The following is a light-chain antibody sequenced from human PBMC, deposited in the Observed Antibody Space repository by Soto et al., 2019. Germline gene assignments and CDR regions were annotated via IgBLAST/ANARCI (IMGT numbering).Light chain of an antibody. V-gene: IGLV2-14*01. J-gene: IGLJ2*01. Sequence: QSVLTQPASVSGSPGQSITISCTGTSGDIGGYNYVSWYQQHPGKAPKLLISEVTNRPSGVSNRFSGSKSGNTASLTISGLQAEDEADYYCSSHAGANNLVFGGGTQLTVL. CDR1: SGDIGGYNY. CDR2: EVT. CDR3: SSHAGANNLV.